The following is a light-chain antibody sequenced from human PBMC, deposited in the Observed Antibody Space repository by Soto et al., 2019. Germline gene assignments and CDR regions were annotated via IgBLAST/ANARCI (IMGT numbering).Light chain of an antibody. CDR2: DAS. CDR1: QTLYNN. CDR3: QQYSDWPLT. Sequence: EIVMTQSPATLSVSPGERATLSCRASQTLYNNLAWYQQKLGQTPRLHIYDASARATDIPARFTGSGSGTEFSLTISGLQSEDCAIYYCQQYSDWPLTFGGGNKVEIK. J-gene: IGKJ4*01. V-gene: IGKV3-15*01.